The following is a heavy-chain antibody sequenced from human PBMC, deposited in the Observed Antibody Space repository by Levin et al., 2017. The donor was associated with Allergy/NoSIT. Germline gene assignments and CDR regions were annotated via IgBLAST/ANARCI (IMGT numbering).Heavy chain of an antibody. CDR3: ARGDGSGNDYTRGYHWFDP. CDR2: ISPNSGDT. CDR1: GYTFTGHY. D-gene: IGHD3-10*01. Sequence: GESLKISCKASGYTFTGHYMHWVRQAPGQGLEWMGWISPNSGDTNYAPKFQGRVTMTRDSSITTAYMELSRLRSDDTAVYYCARGDGSGNDYTRGYHWFDPCGQGTLVTVSS. J-gene: IGHJ5*02. V-gene: IGHV1-2*02.